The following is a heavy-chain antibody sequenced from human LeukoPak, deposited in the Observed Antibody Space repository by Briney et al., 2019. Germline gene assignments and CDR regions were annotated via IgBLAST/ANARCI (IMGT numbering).Heavy chain of an antibody. CDR3: ARDHDNFFDY. Sequence: PGGSLRLSCAASGFTFSGYAMSWVRQAPGKGLEWVSAITTSGDNAYYVDSVKGRFTMSRDNSKNTLYLQMNSLGADDTAVYYRARDHDNFFDYWGQGTLVSVST. V-gene: IGHV3-23*01. CDR2: ITTSGDNA. J-gene: IGHJ4*02. CDR1: GFTFSGYA. D-gene: IGHD3-9*01.